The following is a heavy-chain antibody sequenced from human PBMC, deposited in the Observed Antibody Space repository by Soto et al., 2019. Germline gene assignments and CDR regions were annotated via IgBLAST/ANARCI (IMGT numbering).Heavy chain of an antibody. CDR2: ISYDGSNK. CDR1: GFTFSSYG. Sequence: QVQLVESGGGVVQPGRSLRLSCAASGFTFSSYGMHWVRQAPGKGLEWVAVISYDGSNKYYADSVKGRFTISRDNSKNTLYLQMNSLRAEDTAVYYCAKHSSSEYNWFDPWGQGTLVTVSS. D-gene: IGHD6-6*01. CDR3: AKHSSSEYNWFDP. V-gene: IGHV3-30*18. J-gene: IGHJ5*02.